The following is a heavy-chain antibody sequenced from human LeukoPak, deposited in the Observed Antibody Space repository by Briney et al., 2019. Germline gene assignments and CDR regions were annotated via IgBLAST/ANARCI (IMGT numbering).Heavy chain of an antibody. CDR2: IKSKTDGGTT. CDR3: VREDTPATANY. CDR1: GFTFNNAW. D-gene: IGHD2-21*02. J-gene: IGHJ4*02. Sequence: GGSLRLSCAASGFTFNNAWMTWVRQAPGKGLEWVGRIKSKTDGGTTEYAAPVKGRFTISRDDSKNTLFLQMHSLRPGDTAVYYCVREDTPATANYWGQGTLVTISS. V-gene: IGHV3-15*01.